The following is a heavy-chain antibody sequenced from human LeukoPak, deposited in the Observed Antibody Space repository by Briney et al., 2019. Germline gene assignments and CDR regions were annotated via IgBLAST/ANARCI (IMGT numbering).Heavy chain of an antibody. Sequence: SETLSLTCAVYGGSFSGYYWSWIRQPPGKGLEWIGYIYYSGSTNYNPSLKSRVTISVDTSKNQFSLKLSSVTAADTAVYYCARERLVPSWYFDLWGRGTLVTVSS. CDR3: ARERLVPSWYFDL. CDR1: GGSFSGYY. V-gene: IGHV4-59*01. J-gene: IGHJ2*01. CDR2: IYYSGST. D-gene: IGHD6-19*01.